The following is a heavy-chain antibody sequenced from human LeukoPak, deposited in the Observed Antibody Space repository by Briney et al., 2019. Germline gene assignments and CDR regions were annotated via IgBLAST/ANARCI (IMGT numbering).Heavy chain of an antibody. CDR3: ARGGFLVQNHFDP. CDR1: GGSISSGSYY. D-gene: IGHD3-3*01. V-gene: IGHV4-61*02. J-gene: IGHJ5*02. Sequence: PSQTLSPTCTVSGGSISSGSYYWSWIRQPAGKGLEGIGRIHRSGSTAYNPSVKSRVTISVDTSKNQFSLKLNSVTAADTAVYYCARGGFLVQNHFDPWGQGTLVTVSS. CDR2: IHRSGST.